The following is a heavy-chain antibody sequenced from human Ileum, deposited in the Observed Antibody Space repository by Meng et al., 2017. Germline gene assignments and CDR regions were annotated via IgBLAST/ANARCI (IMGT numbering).Heavy chain of an antibody. D-gene: IGHD3-22*01. V-gene: IGHV3-30*18. J-gene: IGHJ4*02. Sequence: QVQLVESGGGVVQPGRSLRLSCAASGLTFSSYGMHWVRQAPGKGLEWVAVISYDGSNKYYADSVKGRFTISRDNSKNTLYLQMNSLRAEDTAVYYCAKDRLFGSSGYYSCFDYWGQGTLVTVSS. CDR2: ISYDGSNK. CDR1: GLTFSSYG. CDR3: AKDRLFGSSGYYSCFDY.